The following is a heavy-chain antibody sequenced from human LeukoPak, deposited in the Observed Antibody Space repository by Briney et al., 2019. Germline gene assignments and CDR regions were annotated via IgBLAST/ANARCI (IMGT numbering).Heavy chain of an antibody. CDR1: GFTFDDYA. Sequence: PGGSLRLSCAASGFTFDDYAMHWVRQAPGKGLEWVSGISWNSGSIGYADSVKGRFTISRDNAKNSLYLQMNSLRAEDTALYYCAKDIGSSRSPPGWGQGTLVTVSS. V-gene: IGHV3-9*01. CDR2: ISWNSGSI. J-gene: IGHJ4*02. CDR3: AKDIGSSRSPPG. D-gene: IGHD6-13*01.